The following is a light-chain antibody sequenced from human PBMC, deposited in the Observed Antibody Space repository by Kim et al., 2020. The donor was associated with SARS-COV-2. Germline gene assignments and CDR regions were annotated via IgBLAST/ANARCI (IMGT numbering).Light chain of an antibody. J-gene: IGLJ2*01. CDR2: DNN. V-gene: IGLV1-51*01. CDR3: GTWDSSLGAGV. Sequence: GQKVTISCSGSSSNLGNNYVSWYQQLPETAPKLLIYDNNKRPSGIPDRFSGSKSGTSATLGITGLQTGDEADYYCGTWDSSLGAGVFGGGTQLTVL. CDR1: SSNLGNNY.